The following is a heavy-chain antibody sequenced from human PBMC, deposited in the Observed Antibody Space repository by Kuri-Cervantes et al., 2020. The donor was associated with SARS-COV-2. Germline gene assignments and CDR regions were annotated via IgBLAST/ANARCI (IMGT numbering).Heavy chain of an antibody. CDR1: GYTLTSYG. Sequence: ASVKVSCKASGYTLTSYGISWVRQAPGQGLEWMGWISAYNGNTNYAQKLHGRVTMTTDTSTSTAYMELRSLRSEDTAVYYCARSLVFCDFWSGYHYYMDVWGKGTTVTVSS. J-gene: IGHJ6*03. CDR3: ARSLVFCDFWSGYHYYMDV. D-gene: IGHD3-3*01. V-gene: IGHV1-18*01. CDR2: ISAYNGNT.